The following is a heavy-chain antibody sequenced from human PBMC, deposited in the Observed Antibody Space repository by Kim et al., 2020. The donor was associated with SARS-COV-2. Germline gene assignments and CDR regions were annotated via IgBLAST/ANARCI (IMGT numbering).Heavy chain of an antibody. CDR1: GGSISSYY. Sequence: SETLSLTCTVSGGSISSYYWSWIRQPPGKGLEWIGYIYYSGSTNYNPSLKSRVTISVDSSKNQFSLTLSSVTAADTAVYYCARDYVSEAFDIWGQGTMVT. CDR3: ARDYVSEAFDI. D-gene: IGHD3-16*01. CDR2: IYYSGST. V-gene: IGHV4-59*01. J-gene: IGHJ3*02.